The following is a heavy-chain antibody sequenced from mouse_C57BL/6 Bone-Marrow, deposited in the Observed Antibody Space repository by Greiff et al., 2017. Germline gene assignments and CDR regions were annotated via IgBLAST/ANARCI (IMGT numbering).Heavy chain of an antibody. CDR1: GFTFSSYG. CDR2: ISSGGSYT. CDR3: AREVYSRDY. J-gene: IGHJ4*01. V-gene: IGHV5-6*01. Sequence: EVKLMESGGDLVKPGGSLKLSCAASGFTFSSYGMSWVRQTPDKRLEWVATISSGGSYTYYPDSVKGRFSISRDNAKNTLYLQMSSLQSEDTAMYHCAREVYSRDYWGQGTSVTVSS. D-gene: IGHD2-14*01.